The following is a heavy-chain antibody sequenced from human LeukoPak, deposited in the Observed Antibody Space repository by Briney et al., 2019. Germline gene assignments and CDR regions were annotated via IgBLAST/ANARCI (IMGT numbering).Heavy chain of an antibody. CDR2: INPSAGNT. D-gene: IGHD2-21*02. V-gene: IGHV1-46*01. J-gene: IGHJ4*02. CDR3: ARGLKLVVVTAISEDFDY. Sequence: ASVKVSCKASGYTLTSYYMHWLRQAPEQGLEWMGIINPSAGNTNYAQKFQGRVTMTRDTSTSTVYMELSSLRSEDTAVYYCARGLKLVVVTAISEDFDYWGRGTLVTVSS. CDR1: GYTLTSYY.